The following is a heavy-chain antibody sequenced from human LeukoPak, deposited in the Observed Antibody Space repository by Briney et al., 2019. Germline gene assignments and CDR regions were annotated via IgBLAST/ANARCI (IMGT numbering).Heavy chain of an antibody. CDR3: ARGGHYDFWSGYYTGISWFDP. V-gene: IGHV1-69*05. CDR1: GGTFSSYA. D-gene: IGHD3-3*01. J-gene: IGHJ5*02. Sequence: GASVKVSCKASGGTFSSYAISWVRQAPGRGLEWMGGIIPIFGTANYAQKFQGRVTITTDESTSTAYMELSSLRSDDTAVYYCARGGHYDFWSGYYTGISWFDPWGQGTLVTVSS. CDR2: IIPIFGTA.